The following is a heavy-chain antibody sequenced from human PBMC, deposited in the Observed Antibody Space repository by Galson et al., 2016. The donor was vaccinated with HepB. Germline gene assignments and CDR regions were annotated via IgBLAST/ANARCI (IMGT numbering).Heavy chain of an antibody. CDR2: INANTGNP. J-gene: IGHJ6*02. V-gene: IGHV7-4-1*02. D-gene: IGHD2-8*01. CDR1: GYSFTSYG. Sequence: SVKVSCKASGYSFTSYGINWVRQAPGHGLEWMGWINANTGNPTYAQGFPGRFVFSLDTSASAAYLQISGLKAEDTAVYYFARYRDCTHGVCYRDYYYYGMDVWGQGTTVTVSS. CDR3: ARYRDCTHGVCYRDYYYYGMDV.